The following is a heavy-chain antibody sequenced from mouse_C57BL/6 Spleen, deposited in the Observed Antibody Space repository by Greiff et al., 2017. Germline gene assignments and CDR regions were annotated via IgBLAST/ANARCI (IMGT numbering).Heavy chain of an antibody. CDR2: ILPASGGT. D-gene: IGHD1-1*02. V-gene: IGHV1-9*01. CDR1: GYTFTGYW. J-gene: IGHJ2*01. CDR3: ATGVGPYYFDY. Sequence: QVQLQQSGAELMKPGASVKLSCKATGYTFTGYWIDWVKQRPGHGLEWIGEILPASGGTNYNQKFKGKATFTADTSSTTAYMQLSSLTADDAAIYSCATGVGPYYFDYWGQGTTLTVSS.